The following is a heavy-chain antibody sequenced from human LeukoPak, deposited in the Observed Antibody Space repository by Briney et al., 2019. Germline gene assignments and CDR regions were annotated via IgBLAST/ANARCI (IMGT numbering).Heavy chain of an antibody. CDR3: ARHREGGSYLYYYYYMDV. J-gene: IGHJ6*03. CDR1: GGSISSSSYY. CDR2: IYYSGST. V-gene: IGHV4-39*01. Sequence: PSQTLSLTCTVSGGSISSSSYYWGWIRQPPGKGLEWIGSIYYSGSTYYNPSLKSRVTISVDTSKNQFSLKLSSVTAADTAVYYCARHREGGSYLYYYYYMDVWGKGTTVTISS. D-gene: IGHD1-26*01.